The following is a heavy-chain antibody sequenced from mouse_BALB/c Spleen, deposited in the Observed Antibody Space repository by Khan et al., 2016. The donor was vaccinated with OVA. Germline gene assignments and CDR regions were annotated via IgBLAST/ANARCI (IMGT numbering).Heavy chain of an antibody. Sequence: EVKLLESGGGLVQPGGSLKLSCAASGFDFSRYWMSWVRQAPGKGLEWIGEINPDSSTINYRPSLKDKFIISRDNAKNTLYLQMSKVRSEDTALYYCARGLRRYYYAMDYWGQGTSVTVSS. CDR3: ARGLRRYYYAMDY. CDR1: GFDFSRYW. J-gene: IGHJ4*01. V-gene: IGHV4-1*02. D-gene: IGHD2-2*01. CDR2: INPDSSTI.